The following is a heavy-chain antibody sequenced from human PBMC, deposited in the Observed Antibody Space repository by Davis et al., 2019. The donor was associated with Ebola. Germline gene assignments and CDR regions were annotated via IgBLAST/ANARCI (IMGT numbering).Heavy chain of an antibody. CDR1: GFTFSSYA. V-gene: IGHV3-23*01. CDR2: ISGSGGST. Sequence: GGSLRLSCAASGFTFSSYAMSWVRQAPGKGLEWVSAISGSGGSTYYADSVKGRFTISRDNSKKTMYLQMNSLRGEDTAVYYCARSGLSFGVVKYHYGMDAWGKGTTVTVSS. J-gene: IGHJ6*04. CDR3: ARSGLSFGVVKYHYGMDA. D-gene: IGHD3-3*01.